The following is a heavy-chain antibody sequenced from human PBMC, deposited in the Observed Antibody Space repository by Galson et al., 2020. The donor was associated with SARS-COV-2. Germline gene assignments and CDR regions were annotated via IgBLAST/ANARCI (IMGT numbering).Heavy chain of an antibody. J-gene: IGHJ4*02. CDR2: IYYSGST. V-gene: IGHV4-59*08. CDR1: GGSISSYY. CDR3: AKGYSGYDPFDY. D-gene: IGHD5-12*01. Sequence: SETLSLTCTVSGGSISSYYWSWIRKPPGKGLEWIGYIYYSGSTNYNPSLKSRVTISVDTSKNQFSLKLSSVTAADTAVYYCAKGYSGYDPFDYWGQGTLVTVSS.